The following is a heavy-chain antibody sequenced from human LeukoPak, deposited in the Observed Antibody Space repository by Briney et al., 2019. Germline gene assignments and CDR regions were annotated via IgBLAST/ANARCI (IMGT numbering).Heavy chain of an antibody. V-gene: IGHV3-30-3*01. CDR2: ISYDGSNK. CDR1: GFNFANHA. Sequence: GGSLRLSCAASGFNFANHAMSWVRQAPGKGLEWVAVISYDGSNKYYADSVKGRFTISRDNSKNTLYLQMNSLRAEDTAVYYCARPAGYDSSGYFRWGQGTLVTVSS. D-gene: IGHD3-22*01. CDR3: ARPAGYDSSGYFR. J-gene: IGHJ4*02.